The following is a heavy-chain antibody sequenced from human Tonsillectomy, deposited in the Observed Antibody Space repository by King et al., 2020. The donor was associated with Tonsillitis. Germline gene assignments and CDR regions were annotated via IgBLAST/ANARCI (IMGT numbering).Heavy chain of an antibody. Sequence: VQLVESGAEVKKPGSSVKVSCKASGGTFSSYAISWVRQAPGQGLEWMGGIIPIFGTANYAQKFQGRVTITADESTSTADMELSSLRSEDTAVYYCARDVDYGDINFDYWGQGTLVTVSS. J-gene: IGHJ4*02. D-gene: IGHD4-17*01. CDR3: ARDVDYGDINFDY. CDR2: IIPIFGTA. V-gene: IGHV1-69*01. CDR1: GGTFSSYA.